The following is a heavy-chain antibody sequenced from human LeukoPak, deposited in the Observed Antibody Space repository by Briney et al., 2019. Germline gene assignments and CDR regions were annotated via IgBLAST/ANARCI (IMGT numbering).Heavy chain of an antibody. Sequence: PGGSLRLSCAASKFTFSTYGMSWVRQAPGKGLEWVSSISSTGGTTYYADSVKGRFTISRDNAKNTVYLQMNSLRAEDTALYFCVRSLTGTDDYWGQGTLVTVSS. CDR3: VRSLTGTDDY. J-gene: IGHJ4*02. CDR2: ISSTGGTT. D-gene: IGHD3-9*01. V-gene: IGHV3-23*01. CDR1: KFTFSTYG.